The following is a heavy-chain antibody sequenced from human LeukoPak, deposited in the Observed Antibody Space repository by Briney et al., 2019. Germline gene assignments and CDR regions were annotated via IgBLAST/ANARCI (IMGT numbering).Heavy chain of an antibody. V-gene: IGHV1-8*01. J-gene: IGHJ5*02. CDR1: GYTFTSYD. CDR3: ARGQRIAVAGTLFYWFDP. CDR2: MNPNSGNT. Sequence: ASVKVSCKASGYTFTSYDINWVRQATGQGPEWMGWMNPNSGNTGYAQKFQGRVTMTRNTSISTAYMELSSLRSEDTAVYYCARGQRIAVAGTLFYWFDPWGQGTLVTVSS. D-gene: IGHD6-19*01.